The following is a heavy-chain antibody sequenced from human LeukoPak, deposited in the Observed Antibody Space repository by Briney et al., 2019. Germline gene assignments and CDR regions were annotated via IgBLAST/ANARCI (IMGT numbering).Heavy chain of an antibody. V-gene: IGHV3-21*01. J-gene: IGHJ4*02. CDR1: GFTVSSNY. D-gene: IGHD4-17*01. CDR2: ISYSGSYI. CDR3: ARGAYGDGYYFDS. Sequence: GGSLRLSCAASGFTVSSNYMTWVRQAPGKGLEWVSSISYSGSYIYYEDSVKGRLTISRDNAKNSLYLQMNSLRAEDTAVYYCARGAYGDGYYFDSWGQGTLVTVSS.